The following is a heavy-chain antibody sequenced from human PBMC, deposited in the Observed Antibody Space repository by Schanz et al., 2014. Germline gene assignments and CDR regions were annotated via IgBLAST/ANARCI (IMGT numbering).Heavy chain of an antibody. CDR1: GGTFSSYT. CDR3: ARGRGCTGGSCYSWFDL. V-gene: IGHV1-69*02. CDR2: IIPVLAIA. Sequence: QLQLVQSGAEVKKPGSSVKVSCKLSGGTFSSYTISWIRQAPGQGLEWMGRIIPVLAIADYAQKFQGRVTITADKSTSTASMELSSLRSEDTAVYYCARGRGCTGGSCYSWFDLWGQGTLVTVSS. D-gene: IGHD2-15*01. J-gene: IGHJ5*02.